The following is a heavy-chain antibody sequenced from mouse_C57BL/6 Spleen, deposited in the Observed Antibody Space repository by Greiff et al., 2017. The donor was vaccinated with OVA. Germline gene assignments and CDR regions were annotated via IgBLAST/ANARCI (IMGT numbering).Heavy chain of an antibody. CDR1: GFTFTDYY. D-gene: IGHD1-1*01. V-gene: IGHV7-3*01. CDR2: IRNKANGYTT. CDR3: ARLYGSLDY. Sequence: EVKLVESGGGLVQPGGSLSLSCAASGFTFTDYYMSWVRQPPGKALEWLGFIRNKANGYTTGYSASVKGRFTISRDNSQSILYLQMNALRAEDSATYYCARLYGSLDYWGQGTTLTVSS. J-gene: IGHJ2*01.